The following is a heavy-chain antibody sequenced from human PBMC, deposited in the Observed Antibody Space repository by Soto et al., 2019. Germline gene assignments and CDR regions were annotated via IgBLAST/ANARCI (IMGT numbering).Heavy chain of an antibody. CDR1: GYTFRNYG. D-gene: IGHD3-10*01. CDR3: GVSYYGSGPLEILAY. J-gene: IGHJ4*02. V-gene: IGHV1-3*01. Sequence: ASVKVSCKASGYTFRNYGIHWVRQAPGQRLEWMGWINAGNSDNTRYSQKFQDRLTITRNTSASITYMELSSLRSEDTAIYFFGVSYYGSGPLEILAYWGKGTQVTVSS. CDR2: INAGNSDNT.